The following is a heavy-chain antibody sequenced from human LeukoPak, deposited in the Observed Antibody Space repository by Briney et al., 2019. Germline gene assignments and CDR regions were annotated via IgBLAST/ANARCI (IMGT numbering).Heavy chain of an antibody. CDR2: IYTSGST. D-gene: IGHD1-20*01. Sequence: PSQTLSLTCTVSGGSISSGSYYWSWIRQPAGKGLEWIGRIYTSGSTNYNPSLKSRVTISVDTSKSQFSLRLSSVTAADTAVYYCARHGNNWSFFDYWGQGTLVTVSS. CDR1: GGSISSGSYY. CDR3: ARHGNNWSFFDY. V-gene: IGHV4-61*02. J-gene: IGHJ4*02.